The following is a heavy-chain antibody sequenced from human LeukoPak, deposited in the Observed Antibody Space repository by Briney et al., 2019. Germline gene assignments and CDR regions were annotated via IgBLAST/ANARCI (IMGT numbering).Heavy chain of an antibody. V-gene: IGHV3-21*01. CDR2: ISSSSSFI. CDR1: GFTFSSYS. J-gene: IGHJ6*02. D-gene: IGHD4-11*01. Sequence: GGSLRLSCAASGFTFSSYSMNWIRQAPGKGLEWVSSISSSSSFIYYADSVKGRFTISRDNAKNSLYLQMNSLRAEDTAVYYCARGLQPPVLYGMDVWGQGTTVTVSS. CDR3: ARGLQPPVLYGMDV.